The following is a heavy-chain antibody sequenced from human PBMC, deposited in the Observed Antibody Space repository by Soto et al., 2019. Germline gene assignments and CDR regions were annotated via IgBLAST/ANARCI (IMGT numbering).Heavy chain of an antibody. CDR1: GFTFSSYA. Sequence: EAQLLESGGGLVQPGGSLRLSCAASGFTFSSYAMSWVRQAPGKGLEWGSAISGSGGRTYYADSVKGLFTISRDNSKNTLHLQMNSLRAEDTAVYYCAKGNPYCGGYCYPRPNDAFDIWGQGTMVTVSS. V-gene: IGHV3-23*01. CDR3: AKGNPYCGGYCYPRPNDAFDI. J-gene: IGHJ3*02. D-gene: IGHD2-21*01. CDR2: ISGSGGRT.